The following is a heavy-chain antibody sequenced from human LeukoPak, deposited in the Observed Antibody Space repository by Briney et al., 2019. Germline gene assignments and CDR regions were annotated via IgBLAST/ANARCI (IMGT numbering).Heavy chain of an antibody. CDR3: AATRGIMGY. V-gene: IGHV3-72*01. CDR1: GFTFSDHQ. Sequence: PGRSLRLSCAASGFTFSDHQMDWVRQAPGKGLEWVGRIRDKVSGYTTEYAASVKGRFTISRDDSKNSMYLQMNSLNTEDTAVYYCAATRGIMGYWGRGTLVTVSS. D-gene: IGHD3-10*01. CDR2: IRDKVSGYTT. J-gene: IGHJ4*02.